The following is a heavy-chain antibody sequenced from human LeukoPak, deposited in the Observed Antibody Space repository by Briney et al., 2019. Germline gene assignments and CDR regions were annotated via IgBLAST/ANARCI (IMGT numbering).Heavy chain of an antibody. D-gene: IGHD4-11*01. V-gene: IGHV1-18*01. CDR2: ISAYNGNT. Sequence: GASVKVSCKASDYTFTSYGISWVRQAAGQGLEWMGWISAYNGNTNYAQKFQGRVTMTRDTSISTAYMELSRLRSDDTAVYYCARATRGAPDYWGQGTLVTVSS. CDR1: DYTFTSYG. CDR3: ARATRGAPDY. J-gene: IGHJ4*02.